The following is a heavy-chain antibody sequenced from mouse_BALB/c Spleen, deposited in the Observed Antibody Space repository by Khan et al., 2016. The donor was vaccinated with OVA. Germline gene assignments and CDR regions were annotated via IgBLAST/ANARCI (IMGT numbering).Heavy chain of an antibody. J-gene: IGHJ3*01. CDR2: VNTYYGDA. CDR3: AGGGGGDRFAY. V-gene: IGHV1S137*01. CDR1: GYTFTDFT. Sequence: QVQLKESGAELVRPGVSVKISCKGSGYTFTDFTMPWVKQSHAKSLEWIGVVNTYYGDATYNQKFKGKATMTVDKSSTTAYMELARLTSEDSAIYYGAGGGGGDRFAYWGQGTLVTVSA.